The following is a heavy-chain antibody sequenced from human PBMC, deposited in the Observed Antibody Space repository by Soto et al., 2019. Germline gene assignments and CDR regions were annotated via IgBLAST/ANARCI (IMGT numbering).Heavy chain of an antibody. D-gene: IGHD3-3*01. CDR3: ARRRAGHDFWSGQRYYYYGMDV. Sequence: GXSVKVTCKASGFSFTSSTLQWVRQAGGQRLEWIGRIVVGSGIANYAQNFQERLTITRDTSKNQFSLKLSSVTAADTAVYYCARRRAGHDFWSGQRYYYYGMDVWAQGTTVTVSS. CDR2: IVVGSGIA. CDR1: GFSFTSST. V-gene: IGHV1-58*01. J-gene: IGHJ6*02.